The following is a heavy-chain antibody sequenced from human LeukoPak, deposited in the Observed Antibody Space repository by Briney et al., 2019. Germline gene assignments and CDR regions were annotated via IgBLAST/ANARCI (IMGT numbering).Heavy chain of an antibody. CDR3: ASNRSKYRFDY. Sequence: GGSLRLSCAASGLTFSSYEMTWVRQAPGKGLEWVSYISSSGSNIYYADSVKGRFTISRDNAKNSLYLQMNSLRAEDTAVYYCASNRSKYRFDYWGQGTLVTVSS. CDR2: ISSSGSNI. V-gene: IGHV3-48*03. J-gene: IGHJ4*02. CDR1: GLTFSSYE. D-gene: IGHD1-14*01.